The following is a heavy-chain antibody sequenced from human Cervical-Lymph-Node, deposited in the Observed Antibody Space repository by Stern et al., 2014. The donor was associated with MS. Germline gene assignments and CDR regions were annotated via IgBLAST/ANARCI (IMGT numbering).Heavy chain of an antibody. Sequence: QVQLQESGPGLVKPSETLSLTCTVSGGSINSYFWSWIRQPPGKGLEWIGYIYYSGSTDYNPSLKSRVTISVDTSKNQFSLKLSSVTAADTAIYYCAKEGLWPAPHMDVWGQGTTVTVSS. CDR1: GGSINSYF. CDR2: IYYSGST. V-gene: IGHV4-59*01. D-gene: IGHD3-10*01. CDR3: AKEGLWPAPHMDV. J-gene: IGHJ6*02.